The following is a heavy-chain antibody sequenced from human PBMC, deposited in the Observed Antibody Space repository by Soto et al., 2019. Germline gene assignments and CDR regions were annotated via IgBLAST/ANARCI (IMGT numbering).Heavy chain of an antibody. CDR1: GFTFRNFA. CDR2: ISGSGRMT. V-gene: IGHV3-23*01. Sequence: EVQLLESGGDLVQPGGSLRLSCEASGFTFRNFAMTWVRQAPGKGLEWVSGISGSGRMTYYAQSVKGRFTISRDNARKSLYLQMNSLRPEDTGVYYCATGGIYYEAWGQGTLVTVSS. J-gene: IGHJ5*01. CDR3: ATGGIYYEA. D-gene: IGHD1-26*01.